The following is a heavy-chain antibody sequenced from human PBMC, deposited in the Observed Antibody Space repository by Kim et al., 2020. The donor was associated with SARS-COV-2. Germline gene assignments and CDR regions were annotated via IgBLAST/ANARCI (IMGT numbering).Heavy chain of an antibody. V-gene: IGHV3-21*01. J-gene: IGHJ4*02. CDR2: ISSSSSYI. Sequence: GGSLRLSCAASGFTFSSYSMNWVRQAPGKGLEWVSSISSSSSYIYYADSVKGRFTISRDNAKNSLYLQMNSLRAEDTAVYYCAREERVGATWGEFDYWGQGALVTVSS. CDR3: AREERVGATWGEFDY. CDR1: GFTFSSYS. D-gene: IGHD1-26*01.